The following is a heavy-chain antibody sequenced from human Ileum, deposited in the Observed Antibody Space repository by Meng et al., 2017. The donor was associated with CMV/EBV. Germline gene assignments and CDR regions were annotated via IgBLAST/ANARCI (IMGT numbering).Heavy chain of an antibody. D-gene: IGHD3-3*01. CDR3: ARVSSEDFWSGRYPSGCYGMDV. Sequence: GESLKISCAASGFTFSSHWMTWVRQAPGKGLEWVANIKEDGSDKYYVDSVRGRFTISRDNAKNSLYLQMNSLRVEDTAVYYCARVSSEDFWSGRYPSGCYGMDVWGQGTTVTVSS. V-gene: IGHV3-7*01. J-gene: IGHJ6*02. CDR1: GFTFSSHW. CDR2: IKEDGSDK.